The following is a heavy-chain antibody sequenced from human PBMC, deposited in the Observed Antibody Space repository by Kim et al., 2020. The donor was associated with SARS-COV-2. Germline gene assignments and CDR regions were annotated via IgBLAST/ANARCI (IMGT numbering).Heavy chain of an antibody. CDR1: GGSFSGYY. D-gene: IGHD2-2*01. J-gene: IGHJ6*03. CDR3: ARGRRYCSSTSCYSAYYYYMDV. Sequence: SETLSLTCAVYGGSFSGYYWSWIRQPPGKGLEWIGEINHSGSTNYNPSLKSRVTISVDTSKNQFSLKLSSVTAADTAVYYCARGRRYCSSTSCYSAYYYYMDVWGKGTTVTVSS. V-gene: IGHV4-34*01. CDR2: INHSGST.